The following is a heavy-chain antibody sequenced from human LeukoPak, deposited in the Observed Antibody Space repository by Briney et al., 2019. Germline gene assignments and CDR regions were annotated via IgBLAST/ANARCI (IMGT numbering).Heavy chain of an antibody. CDR1: GLSVSSSY. V-gene: IGHV3-53*01. Sequence: GGSLRLSCAASGLSVSSSYMSWVRQAPGKGLEWVSTTFPGGSTYSADSVKGRFTLSRDTSKNTIYLQMNSLRAEDTALYYCARYFRSGFVHWGHGTLVTVSP. D-gene: IGHD3-10*02. CDR3: ARYFRSGFVH. J-gene: IGHJ4*01. CDR2: TFPGGST.